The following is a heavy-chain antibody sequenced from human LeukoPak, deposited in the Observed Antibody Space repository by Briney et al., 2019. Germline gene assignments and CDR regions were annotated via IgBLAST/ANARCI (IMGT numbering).Heavy chain of an antibody. V-gene: IGHV4-59*12. CDR3: ARGRGYDILTGYYKAFGYYYYMDV. CDR1: GGSISSYY. D-gene: IGHD3-9*01. CDR2: FYHSGGT. J-gene: IGHJ6*03. Sequence: SETLSLTCTVSGGSISSYYWSWIRQTPGKGLEWVGHFYHSGGTNYNPSFKSRVTISVDTSKNQFSLKLSSVTAADTAVYYCARGRGYDILTGYYKAFGYYYYMDVWGKGTTVTVSS.